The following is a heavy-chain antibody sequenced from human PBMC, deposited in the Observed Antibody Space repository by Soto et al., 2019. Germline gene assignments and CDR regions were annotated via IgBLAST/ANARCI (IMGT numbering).Heavy chain of an antibody. J-gene: IGHJ6*02. CDR3: ASVVVITTDYYYYGMDV. Sequence: ASVKVSCKSSGYTFTSYCIICVRQAPGQGLEGMGWISAYNGNTNYAQKLQGRVTMTTDTSTSTAYMELRSLRSDDTAVYYCASVVVITTDYYYYGMDVWGHGTTVTVSS. CDR2: ISAYNGNT. V-gene: IGHV1-18*01. CDR1: GYTFTSYC. D-gene: IGHD3-22*01.